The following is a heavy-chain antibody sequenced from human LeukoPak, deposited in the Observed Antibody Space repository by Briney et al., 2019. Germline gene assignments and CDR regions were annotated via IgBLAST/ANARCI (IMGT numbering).Heavy chain of an antibody. Sequence: ASVKVSCKVSGYTLTELSMHWVRQAPGKGLEWMGGFDPEDGETIYAQKFQGRVTMTEDTSTDTAYMELSSLRSEDTAVYYCARDSRYCSGGSCYSMVYYWGQGTLVTVSS. D-gene: IGHD2-15*01. CDR2: FDPEDGET. J-gene: IGHJ4*02. V-gene: IGHV1-24*01. CDR1: GYTLTELS. CDR3: ARDSRYCSGGSCYSMVYY.